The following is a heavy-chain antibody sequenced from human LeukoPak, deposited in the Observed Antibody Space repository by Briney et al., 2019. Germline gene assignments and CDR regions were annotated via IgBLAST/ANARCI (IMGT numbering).Heavy chain of an antibody. CDR3: ATDRSGSYRFDY. V-gene: IGHV1-24*01. Sequence: ASVKVSCKVSGYTLTELFMHCVRQAPGKGLECMGGFDPEDGETIYAQKFQGRVTMTEDTSTDTAYMELSSLRSEDTAVYYCATDRSGSYRFDYWGQGTLVTVSS. D-gene: IGHD1-26*01. CDR1: GYTLTELF. J-gene: IGHJ4*02. CDR2: FDPEDGET.